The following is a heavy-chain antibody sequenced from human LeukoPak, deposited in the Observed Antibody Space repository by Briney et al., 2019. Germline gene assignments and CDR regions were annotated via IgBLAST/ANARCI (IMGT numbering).Heavy chain of an antibody. CDR2: IYYSGST. CDR1: GGSISSGGYY. V-gene: IGHV4-31*03. D-gene: IGHD6-6*01. Sequence: PSETLSLTCTVSGGSISSGGYYWSWIRQHPGKGLEWIGYIYYSGSTYYNPSLKSRVTISVDTSKNQFSLKLSSVTAADTAVYYCARDTQEQLAFDYWGQGTLVTVSS. CDR3: ARDTQEQLAFDY. J-gene: IGHJ4*02.